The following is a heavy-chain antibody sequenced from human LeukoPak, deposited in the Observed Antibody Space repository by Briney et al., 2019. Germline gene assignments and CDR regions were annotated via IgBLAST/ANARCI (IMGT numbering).Heavy chain of an antibody. D-gene: IGHD4-17*01. CDR2: ISTSSSYI. CDR1: GFTFSSYS. V-gene: IGHV3-21*01. CDR3: AREPSNYGDHYFDY. J-gene: IGHJ4*02. Sequence: PGGSLRLSCAASGFTFSSYSMNWVRQAPGKGLEWVSSISTSSSYIYYADSVKGRFTISRDNAKNSLYLQVNSLRAEDTAVYYCAREPSNYGDHYFDYWGQRTLVIVSS.